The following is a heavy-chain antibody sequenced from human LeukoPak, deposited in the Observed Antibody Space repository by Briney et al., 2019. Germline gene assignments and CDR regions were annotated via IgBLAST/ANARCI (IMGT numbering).Heavy chain of an antibody. J-gene: IGHJ4*02. CDR2: IYSGGST. Sequence: QPGGSLRLSCAASGFTVSSDYMSWVRQAPGKGLEWVSVIYSGGSTFCADPVKGRFAISRDNSKNTLHLQMNSLRVEDTAIYYCARGATARLGPFDCWGQGTLVIVSS. V-gene: IGHV3-53*01. CDR1: GFTVSSDY. D-gene: IGHD6-6*01. CDR3: ARGATARLGPFDC.